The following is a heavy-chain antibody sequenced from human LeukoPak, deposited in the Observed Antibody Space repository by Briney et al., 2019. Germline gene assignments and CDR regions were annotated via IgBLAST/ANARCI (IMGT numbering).Heavy chain of an antibody. D-gene: IGHD2-2*01. J-gene: IGHJ4*02. CDR3: AREPQRLGYCSSTSCRLFDY. CDR2: ISSSSSYI. Sequence: GGSLRLSCAASGFTFSSYSMNWVRQAPGKGLEWVSSISSSSSYIYYADSVKGRFTISRDNAKNSLYLQMNSLRAEDTAVYYCAREPQRLGYCSSTSCRLFDYWGQGTLVTVSS. CDR1: GFTFSSYS. V-gene: IGHV3-21*01.